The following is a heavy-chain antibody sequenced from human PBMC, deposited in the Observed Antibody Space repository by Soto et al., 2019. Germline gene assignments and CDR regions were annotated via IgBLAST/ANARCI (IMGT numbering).Heavy chain of an antibody. CDR3: ARGGYYYDSSGYYTNPHYYYGMDV. Sequence: PSLTLSLTCAAVGGAFICYYWSWLRQHPGKGLEWIGDINHSGNTNYTPSLKSRVTISVDTSKNQFSLKLGSVTAADTAVYYCARGGYYYDSSGYYTNPHYYYGMDVWGQGSTVTVSS. V-gene: IGHV4-34*01. D-gene: IGHD3-22*01. J-gene: IGHJ6*01. CDR1: GGAFICYY. CDR2: INHSGNT.